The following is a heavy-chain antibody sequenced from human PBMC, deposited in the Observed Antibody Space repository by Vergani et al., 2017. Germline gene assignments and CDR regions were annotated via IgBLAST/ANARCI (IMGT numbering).Heavy chain of an antibody. CDR3: ARVNTETNVHLYYYYYMDV. J-gene: IGHJ6*03. CDR1: GGYFTSYH. D-gene: IGHD4-11*01. V-gene: IGHV4-34*01. CDR2: IDHTGRP. Sequence: QVQLQQWGGGLLKPSETLSLTCVVNGGYFTSYHWTWIRQSPGEGLEWVGDIDHTGRPDYNPSLKSRLTMSVDKSRNQFSLTLNSVTATDTAIYFCARVNTETNVHLYYYYYMDVWGQGTAVTVS.